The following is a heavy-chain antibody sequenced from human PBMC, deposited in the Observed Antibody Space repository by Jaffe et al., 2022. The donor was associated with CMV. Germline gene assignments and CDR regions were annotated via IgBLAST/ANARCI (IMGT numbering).Heavy chain of an antibody. Sequence: QVQLVESGGGVVQPGRSLRLSCAASGFTFSSYGMHWVRQAPGKGLEWVAVIWYDGSNKYYADSVKGRFTISRDNSKNTLYLQMNSLRAEDTAVYYCARDYGVLLWFGPDEAFDIWGQGTMVTVSS. J-gene: IGHJ3*02. V-gene: IGHV3-33*08. D-gene: IGHD3-10*01. CDR1: GFTFSSYG. CDR2: IWYDGSNK. CDR3: ARDYGVLLWFGPDEAFDI.